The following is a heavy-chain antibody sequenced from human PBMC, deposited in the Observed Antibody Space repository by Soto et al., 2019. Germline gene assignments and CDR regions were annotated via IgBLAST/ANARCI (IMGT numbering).Heavy chain of an antibody. V-gene: IGHV4-4*02. J-gene: IGHJ4*02. CDR1: SGSISSSYW. Sequence: QVQLQESGPGLVEPSGTLSLTCAVSSGSISSSYWWSWVRQPPGKGLEWIGEIYHSGSTHYNPSLKSRVTISVDNSKNHFSLKLSSVTAADTAVYYCVKNGDPSYFDYWGQGTLVTVSS. CDR3: VKNGDPSYFDY. CDR2: IYHSGST. D-gene: IGHD4-17*01.